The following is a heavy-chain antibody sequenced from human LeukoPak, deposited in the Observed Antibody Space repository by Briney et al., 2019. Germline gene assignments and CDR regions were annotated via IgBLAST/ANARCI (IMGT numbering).Heavy chain of an antibody. J-gene: IGHJ4*02. CDR2: ISTYNGNT. V-gene: IGHV1-18*01. Sequence: ASVKVSCKASGYTFTSDGISWVRQAPGQGLEWMGWISTYNGNTNYAQKLQGRVTMTRDTSTSTVYMELSSLRSEDTAVYYCARDPHYYDSSGSAHDYWGQGTLVTVSS. CDR3: ARDPHYYDSSGSAHDY. CDR1: GYTFTSDG. D-gene: IGHD3-22*01.